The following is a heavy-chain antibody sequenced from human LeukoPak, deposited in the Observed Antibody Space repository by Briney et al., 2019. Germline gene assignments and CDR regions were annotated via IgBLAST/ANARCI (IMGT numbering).Heavy chain of an antibody. Sequence: GGSLRLSCAASGFTFSSYEMHWVRQAPGKGLEWVSYISSSSSYIYYADSVKGRFTISRDNAKNSLYLQMNSLRAEDTAVYYCARSSGGYSPWGQGTLVTVSS. CDR1: GFTFSSYE. CDR2: ISSSSSYI. J-gene: IGHJ4*02. D-gene: IGHD1-26*01. CDR3: ARSSGGYSP. V-gene: IGHV3-21*05.